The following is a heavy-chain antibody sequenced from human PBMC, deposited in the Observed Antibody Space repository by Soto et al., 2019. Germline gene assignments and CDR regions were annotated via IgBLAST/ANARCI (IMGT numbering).Heavy chain of an antibody. Sequence: GASVKVSCKASGYTFTRYDINWVRQATGQGLEWMGWMNPNSGNTGYAQKFQGRVTMTRNTSISTAYMELSSLRSEDTAVYYCARGQDTTYYYDSSGYYSGYWGQGTLVTVSS. V-gene: IGHV1-8*01. D-gene: IGHD3-22*01. CDR1: GYTFTRYD. CDR2: MNPNSGNT. CDR3: ARGQDTTYYYDSSGYYSGY. J-gene: IGHJ4*02.